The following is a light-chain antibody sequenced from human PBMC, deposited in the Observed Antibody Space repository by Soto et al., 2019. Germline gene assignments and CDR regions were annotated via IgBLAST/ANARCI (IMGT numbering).Light chain of an antibody. CDR2: DNN. V-gene: IGLV1-40*01. CDR1: SSNIGAGYD. J-gene: IGLJ3*02. CDR3: QSYDNSLSAWV. Sequence: QSVLTQPPSVSGAPGQRVTISCTGSSSNIGAGYDVQWYQQLPETAPKLLIYDNNNRPSGVPDRFSGSKSGTSASLAITGLQAEDEADYYCQSYDNSLSAWVFGGGTKLTVL.